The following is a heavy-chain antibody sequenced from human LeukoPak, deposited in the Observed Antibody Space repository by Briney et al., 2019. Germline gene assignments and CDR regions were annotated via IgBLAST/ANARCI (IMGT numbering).Heavy chain of an antibody. CDR3: AKGPLGYCSSTSCLYYYYYGTDV. J-gene: IGHJ6*02. CDR2: ISYDGSNK. Sequence: GGSLRLSCAASGFTFSSYGMHWVRQAPGKGLEWVAVISYDGSNKYYADSVKGRFTISRDNSKNTLYLQMNSVRAEDTAVYYCAKGPLGYCSSTSCLYYYYYGTDVWGQGTTVTVSS. V-gene: IGHV3-30*18. D-gene: IGHD2-2*01. CDR1: GFTFSSYG.